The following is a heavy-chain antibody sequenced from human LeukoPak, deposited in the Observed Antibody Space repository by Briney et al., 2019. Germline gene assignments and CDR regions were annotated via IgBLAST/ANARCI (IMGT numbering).Heavy chain of an antibody. CDR1: GGSFSSCCCY. J-gene: IGHJ3*02. Sequence: PSETLSLTCTVSGGSFSSCCCYWSCIRPPPGQELDWEGNIYYSGSTNQNPYLKSRVTISVDTSKSQFSLKLSPVTAADTAVYYCARGKGYSVGLDAFDIWGQGTMVTVSS. D-gene: IGHD5-18*01. CDR2: IYYSGST. CDR3: ARGKGYSVGLDAFDI. V-gene: IGHV4-61*01.